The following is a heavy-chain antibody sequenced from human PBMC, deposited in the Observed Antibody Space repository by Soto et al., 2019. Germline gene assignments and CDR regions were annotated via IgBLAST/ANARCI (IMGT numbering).Heavy chain of an antibody. CDR3: ARDRDGYDPGEY. CDR2: ISSSGSHA. CDR1: GFIFSSYS. J-gene: IGHJ4*02. V-gene: IGHV3-21*01. D-gene: IGHD5-12*01. Sequence: EVQLVESGGGLVKPGGSLRLSCAASGFIFSSYSMNWVRQAPGKGLEWDSCISSSGSHAYYADSVKGRFTISRDNAKESIYLQMKSLRAEDTAVYYCARDRDGYDPGEYWDQGTLVTVSS.